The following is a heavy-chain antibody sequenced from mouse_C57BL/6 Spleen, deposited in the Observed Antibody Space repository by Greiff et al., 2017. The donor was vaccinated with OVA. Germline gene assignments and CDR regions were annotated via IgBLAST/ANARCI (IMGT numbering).Heavy chain of an antibody. V-gene: IGHV3-6*01. J-gene: IGHJ4*01. Sequence: EVQLQESGPGLVKPSQSLSLTCSVTGYSITSGYYWNWIRQFPGNKLEWMGYISYDGSNNYNPSLKNRISITRDTSKNQFFLKLNSVTTEDTATYYCASPYYDYFLMDYWGQGTSVTVSS. CDR3: ASPYYDYFLMDY. CDR2: ISYDGSN. D-gene: IGHD2-4*01. CDR1: GYSITSGYY.